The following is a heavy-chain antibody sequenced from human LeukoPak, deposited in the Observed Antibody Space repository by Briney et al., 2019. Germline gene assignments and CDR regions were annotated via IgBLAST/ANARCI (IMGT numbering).Heavy chain of an antibody. D-gene: IGHD6-19*01. Sequence: GGSLRLSCAASGFTFSSYAMSWVRQAPGKGLEWVSAISGSGGSTYYADSVKGRFTISRDNSKNTLYLQMNSLRAEDTAVYYCAKVESVAGKYFGTGGYFDYWGQGTLVTVSS. CDR1: GFTFSSYA. CDR3: AKVESVAGKYFGTGGYFDY. J-gene: IGHJ4*02. CDR2: ISGSGGST. V-gene: IGHV3-23*01.